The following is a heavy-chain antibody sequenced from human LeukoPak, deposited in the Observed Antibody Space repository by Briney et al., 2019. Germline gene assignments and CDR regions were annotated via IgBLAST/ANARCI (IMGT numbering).Heavy chain of an antibody. J-gene: IGHJ4*02. V-gene: IGHV3-66*01. CDR2: IYSGGST. CDR3: AREGVGATTPVLYYFDY. CDR1: GFTVSSNY. Sequence: GGSLRLSCAASGFTVSSNYMSWVRQAPGKGLEWVSVIYSGGSTYYADSVKGRFTISRDNSKNTLYLQMNSLRAEDTAVYYCAREGVGATTPVLYYFDYWGQGTLVTVSS. D-gene: IGHD1-26*01.